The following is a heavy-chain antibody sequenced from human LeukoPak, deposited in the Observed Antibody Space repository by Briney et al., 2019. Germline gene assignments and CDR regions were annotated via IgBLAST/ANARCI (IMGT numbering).Heavy chain of an antibody. V-gene: IGHV4-59*01. J-gene: IGHJ6*02. CDR3: ARDGSYGMDV. CDR1: GGSISSYY. CDR2: IYTSGST. Sequence: PSETLSLTCTVSGGSISSYYWSWIRQPPGKGLEWIGYIYTSGSTNYNPSLKSRVTISVDTSKNQFSLKLGSVTAADTAVYYCARDGSYGMDVWGQGTTVTVSS.